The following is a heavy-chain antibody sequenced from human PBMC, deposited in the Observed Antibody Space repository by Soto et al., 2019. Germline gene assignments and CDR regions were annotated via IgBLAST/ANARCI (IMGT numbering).Heavy chain of an antibody. CDR2: IRSDGDTT. V-gene: IGHV3-23*01. D-gene: IGHD1-26*01. CDR1: GFTFSSYG. J-gene: IGHJ4*02. CDR3: AKGEGVGATPDGANC. Sequence: EVQVFESGGGLVQPGGSLRLSCAASGFTFSSYGMNWVRQAPGKGLEWVSGIRSDGDTTYNADSVKGRFTVSRDTSKNTVDLRINSLRAEDTAGYYCAKGEGVGATPDGANCWGQGTLVTVSS.